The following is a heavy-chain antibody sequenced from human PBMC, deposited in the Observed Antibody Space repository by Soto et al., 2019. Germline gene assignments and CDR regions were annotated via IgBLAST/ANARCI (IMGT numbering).Heavy chain of an antibody. Sequence: SETLSLTCTVSGGSVSSGSYYWSWIRQPPGKGLEWIGYIYYSGSTNYNPSLKSRVTISVDTSKNQFSLKLSSVTAADTAVYYCVPTYYYDSSHFFDIWGQGTMVTVSS. J-gene: IGHJ3*02. CDR2: IYYSGST. D-gene: IGHD3-22*01. CDR3: VPTYYYDSSHFFDI. CDR1: GGSVSSGSYY. V-gene: IGHV4-61*01.